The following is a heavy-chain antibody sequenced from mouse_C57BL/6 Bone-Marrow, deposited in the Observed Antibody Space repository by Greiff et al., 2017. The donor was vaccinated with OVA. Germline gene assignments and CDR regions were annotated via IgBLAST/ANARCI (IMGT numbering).Heavy chain of an antibody. CDR1: GYTFTSDW. Sequence: QVQLQQPGAELVKPGASVKLSCKASGYTFTSDWMHWVKQRPGRGLEGIGRIDPNSGGTKYNEKFKSKATLTVDKPSSTAYMQLSSLTSEDAAVYYCARPVVGGDFDYWGQGTTLTVSS. CDR3: ARPVVGGDFDY. CDR2: IDPNSGGT. D-gene: IGHD1-1*01. V-gene: IGHV1-72*01. J-gene: IGHJ2*01.